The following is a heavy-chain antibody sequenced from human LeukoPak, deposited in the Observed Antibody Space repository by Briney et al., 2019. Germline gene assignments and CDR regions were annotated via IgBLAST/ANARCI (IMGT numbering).Heavy chain of an antibody. CDR1: GFSLSTSGMC. CDR3: ARIPLGTATSDY. Sequence: SGPAPVKPTQTLTLTCTFSGFSLSTSGMCVSWIRQPPGKALEWLARIDWDDDKYYSTSLKTRLTISKDTSKNQVVLTMTNMDPVDTATYYCARIPLGTATSDYWGQGTLVTVSS. V-gene: IGHV2-70*11. D-gene: IGHD2-8*02. J-gene: IGHJ4*02. CDR2: IDWDDDK.